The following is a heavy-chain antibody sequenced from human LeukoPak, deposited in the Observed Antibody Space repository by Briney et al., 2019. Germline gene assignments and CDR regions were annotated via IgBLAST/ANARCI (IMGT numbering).Heavy chain of an antibody. V-gene: IGHV4-34*01. D-gene: IGHD3-10*01. Sequence: SETLSLTCAVYGGSFSGYYWSWVRQPPGKGPEWIGEINHSGSTYYNPSLKSRVTISVDTSKNQFSLKLSSVTAADTAVYYCAREKYGSGIDYWGQGTLVTVSS. CDR2: INHSGST. CDR1: GGSFSGYY. CDR3: AREKYGSGIDY. J-gene: IGHJ4*02.